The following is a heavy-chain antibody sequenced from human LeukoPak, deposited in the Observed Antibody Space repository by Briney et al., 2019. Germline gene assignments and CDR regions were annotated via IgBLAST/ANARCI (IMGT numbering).Heavy chain of an antibody. Sequence: GGSLRLSCAASGFTFSSYGMHWVRQAPGKGLEWVAVISYDGSNKYYADSVKGRFTISRDNSKNTLYLQMNSLRAEDTAVYYCAKDLTGSGGLRYYFDYWGQGTLVTVSS. CDR3: AKDLTGSGGLRYYFDY. CDR2: ISYDGSNK. CDR1: GFTFSSYG. V-gene: IGHV3-30*18. D-gene: IGHD2-15*01. J-gene: IGHJ4*02.